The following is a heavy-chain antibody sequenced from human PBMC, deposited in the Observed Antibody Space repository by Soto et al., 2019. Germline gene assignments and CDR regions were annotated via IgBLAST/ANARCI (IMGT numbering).Heavy chain of an antibody. Sequence: QVQLQESGPGLVKPSETLSLTCTVSGGSISSYYWSWIRQPPGKGLEWIGYIYYSGSTNYNPSLKSPVPTSVDTSKNQFSLKLSSVTAADTAGYYCARSGSGWLDYWGQGTLVTVSS. CDR2: IYYSGST. V-gene: IGHV4-59*01. J-gene: IGHJ4*02. CDR3: ARSGSGWLDY. D-gene: IGHD6-19*01. CDR1: GGSISSYY.